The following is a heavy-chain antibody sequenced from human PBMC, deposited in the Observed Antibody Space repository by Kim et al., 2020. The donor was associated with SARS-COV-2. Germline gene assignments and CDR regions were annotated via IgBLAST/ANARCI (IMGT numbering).Heavy chain of an antibody. D-gene: IGHD6-13*01. J-gene: IGHJ4*02. Sequence: SVKVSCKASGGTFSSYAISWVRQAPGQGLEWMGGIIPIFGTANYAQKFQGRVTITADESTSTAYMELSSLRSEDTAVYYCARDHYRSGYSSSWYGGDYFYYWGQGTLVTVSS. CDR2: IIPIFGTA. V-gene: IGHV1-69*13. CDR1: GGTFSSYA. CDR3: ARDHYRSGYSSSWYGGDYFYY.